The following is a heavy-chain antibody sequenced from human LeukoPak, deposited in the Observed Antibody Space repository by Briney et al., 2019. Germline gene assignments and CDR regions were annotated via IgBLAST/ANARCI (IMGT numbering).Heavy chain of an antibody. Sequence: SETLSLTCTVSGGSISSYYWSWIRQPPGKGLEWIGYIYYSGSTNYNPSLKSRVTISVDTSKNQFSLKLSSVTAADTAVYYCARGGGSVVVTANYYFDYWGQGTLVTVSS. V-gene: IGHV4-59*08. CDR2: IYYSGST. J-gene: IGHJ4*02. CDR1: GGSISSYY. CDR3: ARGGGSVVVTANYYFDY. D-gene: IGHD2-21*02.